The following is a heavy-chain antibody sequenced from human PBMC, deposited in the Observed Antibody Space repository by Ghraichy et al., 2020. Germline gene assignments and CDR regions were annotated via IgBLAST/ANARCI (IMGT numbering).Heavy chain of an antibody. V-gene: IGHV4-59*01. CDR2: IYYSGSA. CDR1: GGSISSNY. Sequence: SETLSLTCTVSGGSISSNYWSWIRQPPGKGLEWIGYIYYSGSANYNPSLKSRVTISIDTSKNQFSLKLSSVTSAYTAVYYCARDSDYDILTGLIAFDIWGQGTMVTVSS. D-gene: IGHD3-9*01. J-gene: IGHJ3*02. CDR3: ARDSDYDILTGLIAFDI.